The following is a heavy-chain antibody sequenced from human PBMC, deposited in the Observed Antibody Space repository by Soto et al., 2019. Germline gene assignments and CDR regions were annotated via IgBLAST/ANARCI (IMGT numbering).Heavy chain of an antibody. J-gene: IGHJ4*02. V-gene: IGHV4-39*01. CDR1: GGSISSSSYY. D-gene: IGHD3-22*01. CDR3: ARPFGNSSGYIDY. Sequence: PSETLSLTCTVSGGSISSSSYYWGWIRQPPGKGLEWIGSIYYSGSTYYNPSLKSRVTISVDTSKNQFSLKLSSVTAADTAVYYCARPFGNSSGYIDYWGQGTLVTVSS. CDR2: IYYSGST.